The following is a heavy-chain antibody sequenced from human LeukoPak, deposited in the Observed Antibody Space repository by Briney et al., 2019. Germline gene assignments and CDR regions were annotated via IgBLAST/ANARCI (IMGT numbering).Heavy chain of an antibody. J-gene: IGHJ4*02. Sequence: GGSLSLSCAASGFTFSSYAMSWVRPAPGKGLEWVSAISEDGGRTYYADSVKGQFTISRDKSKNTLYLQVNSLRVEDTAVYYCAKWGFIPGYYFDWGQGTLVTVSS. CDR3: AKWGFIPGYYFD. V-gene: IGHV3-23*01. CDR1: GFTFSSYA. D-gene: IGHD3-22*01. CDR2: ISEDGGRT.